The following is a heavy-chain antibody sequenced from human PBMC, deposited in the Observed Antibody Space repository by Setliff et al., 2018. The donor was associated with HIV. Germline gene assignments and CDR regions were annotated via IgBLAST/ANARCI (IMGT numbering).Heavy chain of an antibody. V-gene: IGHV3-23*01. CDR3: ADQYSSSWTTFDY. CDR1: GFTFSSYD. Sequence: GGSLRLSCAASGFTFSSYDMSWVRQAPGKGLEWVSGISGSGGSTYYADSVKGRFTISRDNSKNTPYLQMNSLRAKDTAVYYCADQYSSSWTTFDYWGQGTLVTVS. J-gene: IGHJ4*02. CDR2: ISGSGGST. D-gene: IGHD6-13*01.